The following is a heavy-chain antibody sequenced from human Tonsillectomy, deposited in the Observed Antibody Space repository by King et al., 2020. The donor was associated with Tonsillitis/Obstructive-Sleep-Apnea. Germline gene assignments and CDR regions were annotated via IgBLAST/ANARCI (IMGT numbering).Heavy chain of an antibody. J-gene: IGHJ3*02. CDR3: ARDGEEWFETLAQKLAFDI. Sequence: VQLVESGGGVVQPGRSLRLSCAASGFTFSSYAMQWVRQAPGKGLEWVALISYDGSNKYYADSVKGRFTISRDNSKSTLSLQMNSLRAEDTAVYYCARDGEEWFETLAQKLAFDIWGQGTMVTVSS. D-gene: IGHD3-3*01. CDR1: GFTFSSYA. CDR2: ISYDGSNK. V-gene: IGHV3-30*01.